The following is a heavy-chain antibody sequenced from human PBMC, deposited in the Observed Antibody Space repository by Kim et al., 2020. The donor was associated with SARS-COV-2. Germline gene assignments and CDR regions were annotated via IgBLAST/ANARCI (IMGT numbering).Heavy chain of an antibody. V-gene: IGHV4-38-2*02. Sequence: SETLSLTCTVSGYSISSGYYWGWIRQPPGKGLEWIGSIYHSGSTYYNPSLKSRVTISVDTSKNQFSLKLSSVTAADTAVYYCASTEDIVVVPAYWGQGTLVTVSS. J-gene: IGHJ4*02. CDR3: ASTEDIVVVPAY. CDR1: GYSISSGYY. D-gene: IGHD2-2*01. CDR2: IYHSGST.